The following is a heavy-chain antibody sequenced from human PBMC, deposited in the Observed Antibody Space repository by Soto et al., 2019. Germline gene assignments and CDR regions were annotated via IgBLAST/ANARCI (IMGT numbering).Heavy chain of an antibody. CDR1: GGSISSYY. Sequence: SETLSLTCTVSGGSISSYYWSWIRQPPGKGLEWIGYIYYSGSTNYNPSLKSRVTISVDTSKNQFSLKLSSVTAADTAVHYCARVKGRYYYYMDVWGKGTTVTVSS. J-gene: IGHJ6*03. CDR3: ARVKGRYYYYMDV. D-gene: IGHD1-20*01. V-gene: IGHV4-59*01. CDR2: IYYSGST.